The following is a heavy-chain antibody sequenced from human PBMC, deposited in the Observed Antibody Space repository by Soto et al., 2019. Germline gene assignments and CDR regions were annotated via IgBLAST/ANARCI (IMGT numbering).Heavy chain of an antibody. CDR3: AKARQGSGTYSYFDY. Sequence: ESGGGVVQPGRSLRLSCAASGFTFSSYAMHWVRQAPGNGLEWVAVIWYDGSNKNYADSVKGRFTISRDNSKNTLYLQMNSLRTEDTAVYYCAKARQGSGTYSYFDYWGQGILVTVSS. CDR2: IWYDGSNK. D-gene: IGHD3-10*01. CDR1: GFTFSSYA. J-gene: IGHJ4*02. V-gene: IGHV3-30*18.